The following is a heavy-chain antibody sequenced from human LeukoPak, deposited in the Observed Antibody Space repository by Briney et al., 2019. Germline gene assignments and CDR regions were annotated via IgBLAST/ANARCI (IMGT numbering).Heavy chain of an antibody. J-gene: IGHJ6*03. CDR1: GFTFSTYW. CDR2: IKQDGSEK. V-gene: IGHV3-7*01. D-gene: IGHD3-3*01. Sequence: PGGSLRLSCAASGFTFSTYWMSWVRQAPGKGLEWVANIKQDGSEKYYVDSVKGRFTISRDNAKNPLYLQMNSLRAEDTAVYYCARGDTIFGVVVYIYYYMDVWGKGTTVTVSS. CDR3: ARGDTIFGVVVYIYYYMDV.